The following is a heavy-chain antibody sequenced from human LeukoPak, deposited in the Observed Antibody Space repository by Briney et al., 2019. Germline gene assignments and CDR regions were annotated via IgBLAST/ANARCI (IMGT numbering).Heavy chain of an antibody. V-gene: IGHV1-2*04. J-gene: IGHJ6*02. CDR2: INPNSGGT. CDR3: AREKGVTTVGGYYYYGMDV. Sequence: ASVKVSCKASGYTFTGYYMHWVRQAPGQGLEWMGWINPNSGGTNYAQKFQGWVTMTRDTSISTAYMELSRLRSDDTAVYYCAREKGVTTVGGYYYYGMDVWGQGTTVTVSS. CDR1: GYTFTGYY. D-gene: IGHD3-10*01.